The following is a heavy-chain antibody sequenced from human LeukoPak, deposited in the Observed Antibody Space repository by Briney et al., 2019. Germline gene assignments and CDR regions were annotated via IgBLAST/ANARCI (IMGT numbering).Heavy chain of an antibody. Sequence: GRSLRLSCAASGFTFDDYAMHWVRQAPGKGLEWVSGISWNSGSIGYADSVKGRFTISRDNAKNTLYLQMNSLRAEDTAVYYCARDHNNSSSGGENYYYYYYMDVWGKGTTVTVSS. CDR3: ARDHNNSSSGGENYYYYYYMDV. CDR1: GFTFDDYA. J-gene: IGHJ6*03. V-gene: IGHV3-9*01. D-gene: IGHD6-6*01. CDR2: ISWNSGSI.